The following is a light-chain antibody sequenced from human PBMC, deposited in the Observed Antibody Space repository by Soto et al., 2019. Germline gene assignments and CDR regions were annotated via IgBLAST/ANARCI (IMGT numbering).Light chain of an antibody. J-gene: IGKJ4*01. V-gene: IGKV1-13*02. CDR1: QDISTS. CDR3: QLFQSYPLT. Sequence: QLTQSPSSLSASVGDRVTIPCRASQDISTSLAWYQQKPGKAPKLLVFDASTLVSGVPSRFSGSGSGTEFTLTISSLHPEDFATYYCQLFQSYPLTFGGGTKVEIK. CDR2: DAS.